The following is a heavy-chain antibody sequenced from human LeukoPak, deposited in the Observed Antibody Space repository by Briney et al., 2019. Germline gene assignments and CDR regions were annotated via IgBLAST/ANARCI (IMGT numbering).Heavy chain of an antibody. V-gene: IGHV5-51*01. D-gene: IGHD1-1*01. Sequence: GESLKISCQGFGFSGYWIAWVRQMPGKGLEWIAIILPPDSNTRYNPSFQGQVTISPDKSTNTAYLHWSSLKASDTGMYYCARFGGPDLQHNWFDLWGQGTLVTVSS. CDR1: GFSGYW. CDR2: ILPPDSNT. CDR3: ARFGGPDLQHNWFDL. J-gene: IGHJ5*02.